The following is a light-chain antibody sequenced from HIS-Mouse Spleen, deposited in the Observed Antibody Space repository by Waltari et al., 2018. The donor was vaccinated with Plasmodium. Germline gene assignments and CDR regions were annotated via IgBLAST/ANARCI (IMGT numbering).Light chain of an antibody. Sequence: SYDLTQPPSVSVSPGQTARSTCSGDALPKKYSDWYQQTPGQAHVLVIYEDSKRHSGIPGSVSGSSSGTRATLTISGAQVEDESDYSCYSKDSSGNHRVFGGGTKLTVL. CDR2: EDS. V-gene: IGLV3-10*01. CDR3: YSKDSSGNHRV. J-gene: IGLJ3*02. CDR1: ALPKKY.